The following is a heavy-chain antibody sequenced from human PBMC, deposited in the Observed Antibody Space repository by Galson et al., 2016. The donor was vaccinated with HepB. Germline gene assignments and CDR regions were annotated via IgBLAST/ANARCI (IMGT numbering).Heavy chain of an antibody. CDR3: ASEEAMVQGVRMKIFAGLHYYGMDV. Sequence: SLRLSCAASGFTFSRYGMHWVRQTPGKGLEWVAGILYDESNEKYADSVKGRFTISRDNSKNTLNLQMNSLRVEDTATYYCASEEAMVQGVRMKIFAGLHYYGMDVWGKGTTVTVSS. V-gene: IGHV3-33*01. CDR2: ILYDESNE. J-gene: IGHJ6*04. CDR1: GFTFSRYG. D-gene: IGHD3-10*01.